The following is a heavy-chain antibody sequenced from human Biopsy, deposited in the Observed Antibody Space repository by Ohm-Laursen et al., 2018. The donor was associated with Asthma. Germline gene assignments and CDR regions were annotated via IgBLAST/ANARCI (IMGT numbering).Heavy chain of an antibody. V-gene: IGHV4-30-4*01. CDR2: IHYSGST. D-gene: IGHD6-19*01. CDR1: GASIKTDDHY. J-gene: IGHJ5*02. Sequence: SQTLSLTCTVSGASIKTDDHYWSWLRQPPGKGLEWFGFIHYSGSTSYNPSLKGGVTISVDTSKNQFSLKLSSVTAADTAVYYCPRASVAASSNWFDPWGQGTLVTVSS. CDR3: PRASVAASSNWFDP.